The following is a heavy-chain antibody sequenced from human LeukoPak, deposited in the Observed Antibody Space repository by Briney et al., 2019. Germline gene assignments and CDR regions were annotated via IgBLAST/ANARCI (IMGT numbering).Heavy chain of an antibody. CDR3: ARGGIVVALGNPYFDY. V-gene: IGHV1-69*04. CDR2: IIPILGIA. J-gene: IGHJ4*02. CDR1: GGTFSSYA. D-gene: IGHD2-15*01. Sequence: SVKVSCKASGGTFSSYAISWVRQAPGQGLEWMGRIIPILGIANYAQKFQGRVTITADKSTSTAYMELSSLRSEDTAVYYCARGGIVVALGNPYFDYWGQGTLVTVSS.